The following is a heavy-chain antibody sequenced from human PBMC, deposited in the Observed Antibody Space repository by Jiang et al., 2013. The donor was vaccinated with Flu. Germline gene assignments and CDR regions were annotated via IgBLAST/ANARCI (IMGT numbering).Heavy chain of an antibody. CDR1: GGSISSYY. CDR2: ISYSGST. V-gene: IGHV4-59*01. CDR3: ARDSRRIVVAGTRNYYYYGMDV. Sequence: GSGLVKPSETLSLTCTVSGGSISSYYWNWIRQPPGKGLEWIGYISYSGSTDYNPSLKSRVTISIDTSKNQFSLKLSSVTAADTAVYYCARDSRRIVVAGTRNYYYYGMDVWGQGTTVTVSS. J-gene: IGHJ6*02. D-gene: IGHD6-19*01.